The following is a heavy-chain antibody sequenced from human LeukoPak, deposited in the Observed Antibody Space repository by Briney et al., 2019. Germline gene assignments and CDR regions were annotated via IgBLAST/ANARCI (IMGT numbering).Heavy chain of an antibody. V-gene: IGHV4-34*01. CDR1: GGSISSGGYS. J-gene: IGHJ4*02. CDR3: ARGHSAVVVTAIFNY. Sequence: ASETLSLTCAVSGGSISSGGYSWSWIRQPPGKGLEWIGEINHSGSTNYNPSLKSRVTISVDTSKNQFSLKLSSVTAADTAVYYCARGHSAVVVTAIFNYWGQGTLVTASS. CDR2: INHSGST. D-gene: IGHD2-21*02.